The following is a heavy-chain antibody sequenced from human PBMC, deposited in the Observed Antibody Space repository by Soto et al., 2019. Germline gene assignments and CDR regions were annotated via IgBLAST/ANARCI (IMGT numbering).Heavy chain of an antibody. CDR2: ISSSSSYI. J-gene: IGHJ4*02. Sequence: EVQLLESGGDLVQPGGSQRLSCSASGFTFSSYAMSWARQAPGKGLEWVSSISSSSSYIYYADSVKGRFTISRDNAKNSLYLQMNSLRAEDTAVYYCARDPVQLWFHSQYYFDYWGQGTLVTVSS. CDR3: ARDPVQLWFHSQYYFDY. CDR1: GFTFSSYA. V-gene: IGHV3-21*01. D-gene: IGHD5-18*01.